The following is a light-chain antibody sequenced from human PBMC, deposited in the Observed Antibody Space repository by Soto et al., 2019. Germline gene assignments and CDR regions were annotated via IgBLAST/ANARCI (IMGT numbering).Light chain of an antibody. J-gene: IGKJ1*01. CDR2: GAS. CDR1: QSVSSSY. CDR3: HQYGTSPWT. Sequence: EIVLTQSPGTLSLSPGERATLSCRASQSVSSSYLAWYQQKPGQAPRLLIYGASSRATGIPDRFSGSGSGTDFTLTISRLETEDFAEYSWHQYGTSPWTFGQLTKVA. V-gene: IGKV3-20*01.